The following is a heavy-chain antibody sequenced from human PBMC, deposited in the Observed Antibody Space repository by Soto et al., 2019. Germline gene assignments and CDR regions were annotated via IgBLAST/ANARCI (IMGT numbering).Heavy chain of an antibody. J-gene: IGHJ6*02. Sequence: QVQLVQSGAEVKKPGASVKVSCKASGYTFTSYGISWVRQAPGQGLEWMGWISAYNGNTKYAQKLQGRVTMTTDTSTSTAYMELRSLRSDDTAVYYCARATYCSGGSCSYYYYYGMDVWGQGTTVTVSS. V-gene: IGHV1-18*04. CDR2: ISAYNGNT. CDR3: ARATYCSGGSCSYYYYYGMDV. CDR1: GYTFTSYG. D-gene: IGHD2-15*01.